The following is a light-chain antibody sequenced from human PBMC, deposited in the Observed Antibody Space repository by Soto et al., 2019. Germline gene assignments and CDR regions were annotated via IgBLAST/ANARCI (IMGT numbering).Light chain of an antibody. CDR3: QQHGSSPDT. CDR2: GAS. J-gene: IGKJ2*01. V-gene: IGKV3-20*01. Sequence: EIVLTQSPGTLSLSPGDRATLSCRASQSVSSSSLAWYQQKPGQAPRLLIYGASSRATGIPDRFSGSGSGTDFTLTISRLEPEDFTVYYCQQHGSSPDTFGQGTKLEIK. CDR1: QSVSSSS.